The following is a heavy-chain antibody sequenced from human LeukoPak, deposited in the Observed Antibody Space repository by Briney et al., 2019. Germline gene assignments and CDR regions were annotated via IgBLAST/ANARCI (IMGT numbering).Heavy chain of an antibody. Sequence: AGGSLRLSCAASGFTFSSYWMSWVRQAPGKGLEWVARWRCYMDSVKGRFTISRDNAKNSLFLQMNSLRAEDTAVYYCAREDHSTYNYWGQGTLVTVSS. J-gene: IGHJ4*02. V-gene: IGHV3-7*01. CDR1: GFTFSSYW. CDR3: AREDHSTYNY. D-gene: IGHD2-2*01. CDR2: RWRC.